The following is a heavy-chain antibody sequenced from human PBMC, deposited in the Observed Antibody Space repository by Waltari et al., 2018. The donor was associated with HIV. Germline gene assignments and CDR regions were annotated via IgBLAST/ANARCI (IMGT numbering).Heavy chain of an antibody. D-gene: IGHD2-21*01. CDR1: GFTFSSYA. J-gene: IGHJ4*02. V-gene: IGHV3-23*01. Sequence: EVQLLESGGGLVQPGGSLRLSCAASGFTFSSYAMSWVRQAPGKGLECVSAIRCSGGSTYYSDSVKCRLTNSRDNSKNTLYQQMNSLRAEDTAVYYCACGGASLLRDWGQGTLVTVSS. CDR2: IRCSGGST. CDR3: ACGGASLLRD.